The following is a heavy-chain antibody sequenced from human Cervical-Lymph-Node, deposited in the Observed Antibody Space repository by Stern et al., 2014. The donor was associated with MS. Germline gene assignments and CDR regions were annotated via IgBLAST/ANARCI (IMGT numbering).Heavy chain of an antibody. J-gene: IGHJ5*02. CDR3: ARGIVTNRPAATLHNLFDH. CDR1: GGTFSSSYA. CDR2: IIPIVGLP. D-gene: IGHD2-15*01. V-gene: IGHV1-69*09. Sequence: QLVQSGAEVKKPASSVKVSCKASGGTFSSSYAVSWVRPAPGQGLEWMGRIIPIVGLPNYAQKFQTRLTITADKSTSTVYMELSSLTSEDTAVYYCARGIVTNRPAATLHNLFDHWGQGTLVTVSS.